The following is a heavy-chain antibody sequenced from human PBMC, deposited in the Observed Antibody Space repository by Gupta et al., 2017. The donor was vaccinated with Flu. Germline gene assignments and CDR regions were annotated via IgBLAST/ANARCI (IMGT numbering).Heavy chain of an antibody. V-gene: IGHV3-72*01. Sequence: LEWVARSRDKARNYTTQYAASVKGRFTILRDDSKNSLYLQMNSLKTEDSAVYYCARDRSASYSWDNWGQGTLVTVSS. CDR2: SRDKARNYTT. CDR3: ARDRSASYSWDN. J-gene: IGHJ4*02. D-gene: IGHD1-26*01.